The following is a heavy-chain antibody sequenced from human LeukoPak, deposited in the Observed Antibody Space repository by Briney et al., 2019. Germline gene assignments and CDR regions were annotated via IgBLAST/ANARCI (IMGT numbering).Heavy chain of an antibody. CDR1: GGSISSYY. J-gene: IGHJ4*02. V-gene: IGHV4-59*01. CDR3: AREPPGY. CDR2: IYYSGST. Sequence: SETLSLTCTVSGGSISSYYWSWIRQPPGKGLEWIGYIYYSGSTNYNPSLKSRVTISVDTSKNQFSLKLSSVTAADTAVYYCAREPPGYWGQGILVTVSS.